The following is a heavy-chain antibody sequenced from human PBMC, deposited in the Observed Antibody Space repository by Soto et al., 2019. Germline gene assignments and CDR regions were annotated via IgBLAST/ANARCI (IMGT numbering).Heavy chain of an antibody. D-gene: IGHD2-2*03. Sequence: ASLSVSRRVSGNTGDEVLTHCVGPASVKGLEWMGGFDPEDGETIYAQKFQGRVTMTEDTSTDTAYMELSSLRSEDTAVYYCATGYCSSTSCYAPVAYWGQGTLVTVSS. CDR1: GNTGDEVL. CDR2: FDPEDGET. J-gene: IGHJ4*02. CDR3: ATGYCSSTSCYAPVAY. V-gene: IGHV1-24*01.